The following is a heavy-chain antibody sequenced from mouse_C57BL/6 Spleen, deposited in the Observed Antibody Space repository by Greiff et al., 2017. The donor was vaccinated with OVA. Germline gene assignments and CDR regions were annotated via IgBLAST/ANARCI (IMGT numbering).Heavy chain of an antibody. V-gene: IGHV10-1*01. CDR2: IRSKSNNYAT. Sequence: DVKLVESGGGLVQPKGSLTLSCAASGFSFNTYAMNWVRQAPGQGLEWVARIRSKSNNYATYYAVSVQDSFTISRDDSESMLYLQKNHLKTEDTAMYNCVRKGYDAVSYDMDYWGQGTSVTVSS. CDR1: GFSFNTYA. D-gene: IGHD2-3*01. CDR3: VRKGYDAVSYDMDY. J-gene: IGHJ4*01.